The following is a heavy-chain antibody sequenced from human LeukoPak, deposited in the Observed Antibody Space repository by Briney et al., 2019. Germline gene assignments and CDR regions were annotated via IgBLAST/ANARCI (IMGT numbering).Heavy chain of an antibody. D-gene: IGHD5-18*01. Sequence: PSETLSLTCAVYGGSFSGYYWSWIRQPPGKGLEWIGEINHSGSTNYNPSLKSRVTISVDTSKNQFSLKLSSVTAADTAVYYCARGRKAMVPYYYYYGMDVWGQGTTVTVSS. CDR3: ARGRKAMVPYYYYYGMDV. CDR2: INHSGST. J-gene: IGHJ6*02. CDR1: GGSFSGYY. V-gene: IGHV4-34*01.